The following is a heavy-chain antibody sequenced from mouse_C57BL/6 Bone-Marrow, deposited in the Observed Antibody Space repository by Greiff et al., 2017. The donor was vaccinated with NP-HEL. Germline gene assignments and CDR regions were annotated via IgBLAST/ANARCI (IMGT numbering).Heavy chain of an antibody. Sequence: EVQRVESGGGLVQPGGSLKLSCAASGFTFSDYYMYWVRQTPEKRLEWVAYISNGGGSTYYPDTVKGRFTISRDNAKNTLYLQMSRLKSEDTAMYYCARLGVYYGSRRLYYFDDWGQGTTLTVSS. D-gene: IGHD2-1*01. CDR1: GFTFSDYY. J-gene: IGHJ2*01. V-gene: IGHV5-12*01. CDR3: ARLGVYYGSRRLYYFDD. CDR2: ISNGGGST.